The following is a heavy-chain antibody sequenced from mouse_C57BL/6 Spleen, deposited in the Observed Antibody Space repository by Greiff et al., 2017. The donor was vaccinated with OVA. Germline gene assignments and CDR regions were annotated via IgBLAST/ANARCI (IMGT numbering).Heavy chain of an antibody. V-gene: IGHV14-4*01. CDR2: IDPENGDT. CDR3: TTSGYYGSSLDY. CDR1: GFNIKDDY. Sequence: EVQLQQSGAELVRPGASVKLSCTASGFNIKDDYMHWVKQRPEQGLEWIGWIDPENGDTEYASKFQGKATITADTSSNTAYLQLSSLTSEDTAVYYCTTSGYYGSSLDYWGQGTTLTVSS. D-gene: IGHD1-1*01. J-gene: IGHJ2*01.